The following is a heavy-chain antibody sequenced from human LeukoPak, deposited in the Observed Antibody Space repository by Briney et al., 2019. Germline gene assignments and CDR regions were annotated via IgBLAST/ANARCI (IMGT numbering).Heavy chain of an antibody. CDR1: GFSFNTAW. Sequence: GGSLRLSCAASGFSFNTAWMNWVRQTPGKGLEWLGRIKSKTDDGTAEYAAHVKGRFILSRDDSKNMLSLEMRSLRTEDTGVYYCTTRGIAVSGLGYWGRGTLVVVFS. CDR3: TTRGIAVSGLGY. J-gene: IGHJ4*02. D-gene: IGHD6-19*01. CDR2: IKSKTDDGTA. V-gene: IGHV3-15*01.